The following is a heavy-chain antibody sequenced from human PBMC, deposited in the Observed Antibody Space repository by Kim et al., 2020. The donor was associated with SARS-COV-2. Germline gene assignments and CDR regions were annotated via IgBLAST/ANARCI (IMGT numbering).Heavy chain of an antibody. CDR3: ARAPEVGDSSGYYYYYYYGMDV. Sequence: GGSLRLSCAASGFTFSSYSMNWVRQAPGKGLEWVSSISSSSSYIYYADSVKGRFTISRDNAKNSLYLQMNSLRAEDTAVYYCARAPEVGDSSGYYYYYYYGMDVWGQGTTVTVSS. V-gene: IGHV3-21*01. CDR1: GFTFSSYS. CDR2: ISSSSSYI. J-gene: IGHJ6*02. D-gene: IGHD3-22*01.